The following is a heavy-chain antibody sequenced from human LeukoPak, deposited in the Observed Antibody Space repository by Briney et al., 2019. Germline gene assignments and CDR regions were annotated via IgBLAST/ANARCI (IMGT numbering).Heavy chain of an antibody. D-gene: IGHD2-2*01. CDR3: ARLAGTLTIGYCSSTSCSNWFDP. Sequence: GESLKISYKGSGYSFTSYWIGWVRQMPGKGLEWMGIIYPGDSDTRYSPSFQGRVTISADKSISTAYLQWSSLKASDTAMYYCARLAGTLTIGYCSSTSCSNWFDPWGQGTLVTVSS. V-gene: IGHV5-51*01. CDR1: GYSFTSYW. J-gene: IGHJ5*02. CDR2: IYPGDSDT.